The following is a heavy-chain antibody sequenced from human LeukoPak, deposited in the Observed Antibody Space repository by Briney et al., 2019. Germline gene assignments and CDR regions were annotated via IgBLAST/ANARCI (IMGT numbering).Heavy chain of an antibody. CDR1: GFTFSSYS. J-gene: IGHJ4*02. D-gene: IGHD2-21*02. V-gene: IGHV3-21*01. Sequence: PGGSLRLSCAASGFTFSSYSMNWVRQAPGKGLEWVSSISSSSSYIYYADSVKGRFSISRDNAKNSLYLQMNSLRAEDTAVYYCARGVYYGGDCESGYWGQGTLVTVSS. CDR2: ISSSSSYI. CDR3: ARGVYYGGDCESGY.